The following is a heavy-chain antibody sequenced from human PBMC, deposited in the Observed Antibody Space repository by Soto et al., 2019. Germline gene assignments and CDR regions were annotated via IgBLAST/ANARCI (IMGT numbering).Heavy chain of an antibody. J-gene: IGHJ4*02. D-gene: IGHD3-10*01. CDR2: INHTGHT. CDR1: GGSFNDYY. CDR3: ARSGHLFDS. V-gene: IGHV4-34*02. Sequence: QVRLQQWGAGLLKPSETLSLTCAVYGGSFNDYYWSWIRQPPGKGLEWIGEINHTGHTNYNPSLKSRVTISVATSKNQFSLKLSSVTAADTAVYYCARSGHLFDSWGQGILVTVSS.